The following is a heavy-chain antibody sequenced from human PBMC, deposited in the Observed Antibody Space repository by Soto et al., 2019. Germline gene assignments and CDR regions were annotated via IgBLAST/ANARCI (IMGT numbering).Heavy chain of an antibody. V-gene: IGHV4-59*01. CDR1: GGSISSDY. D-gene: IGHD6-19*01. CDR3: ARDHSSGWYRGYYYGMDV. CDR2: IYYSGST. Sequence: SETLALTCTVSGGSISSDYWSWIQQPPGKGLEWIGDIYYSGSTNYNPSLKSRVTISVDTSKNQFSLKLSSVTAADTAVYYCARDHSSGWYRGYYYGMDVWGQGTTVTVSS. J-gene: IGHJ6*02.